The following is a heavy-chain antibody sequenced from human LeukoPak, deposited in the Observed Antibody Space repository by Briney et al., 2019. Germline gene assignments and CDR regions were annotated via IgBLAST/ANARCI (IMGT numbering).Heavy chain of an antibody. CDR1: GFSFTSYA. CDR2: ITTGSSYI. D-gene: IGHD1-1*01. Sequence: GGSLRLSCSASGFSFTSYAMNWVRQAPGKGLEWVSSITTGSSYIYYADSVRGRFSVSRDNAKNSLYLEMNSLRAEDTAVYYCARVEATTARSYYYYYMDDWGKGTTVTVSS. V-gene: IGHV3-21*06. J-gene: IGHJ6*03. CDR3: ARVEATTARSYYYYYMDD.